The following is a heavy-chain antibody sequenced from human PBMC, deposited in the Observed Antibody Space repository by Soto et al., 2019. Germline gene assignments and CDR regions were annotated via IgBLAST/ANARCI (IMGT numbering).Heavy chain of an antibody. V-gene: IGHV1-3*01. CDR1: GYTFTGYH. Sequence: ASLKVSRKASGYTFTGYHIDCVRQAKGQGLEWMGWMNAGNGNTKYSQKFQGRVTITRDTSASTAYMELSSLRSEDTAVYYCVRGVNYYDSSGYYANFDYWGQGTLVTVSS. J-gene: IGHJ4*02. CDR3: VRGVNYYDSSGYYANFDY. CDR2: MNAGNGNT. D-gene: IGHD3-22*01.